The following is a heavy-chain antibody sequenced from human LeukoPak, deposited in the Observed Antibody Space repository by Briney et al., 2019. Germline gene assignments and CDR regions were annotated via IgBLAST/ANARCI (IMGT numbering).Heavy chain of an antibody. CDR1: GGSFSGYY. CDR2: INHSGGT. V-gene: IGHV4-34*01. D-gene: IGHD5-12*01. J-gene: IGHJ3*02. CDR3: ARVGYSGYDWFIAVAGDAFDI. Sequence: PSETLSLTCAVYGGSFSGYYWSWIRQPPGKGLEWIGEINHSGGTNYNPSLRSRVTISVDTSKNQFSLKLSSVTAADTAVYYCARVGYSGYDWFIAVAGDAFDIWGQGTMVTVSS.